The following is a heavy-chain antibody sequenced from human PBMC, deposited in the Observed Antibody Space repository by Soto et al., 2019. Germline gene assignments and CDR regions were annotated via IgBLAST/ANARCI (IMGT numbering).Heavy chain of an antibody. J-gene: IGHJ4*02. CDR2: ISSGSDNI. CDR3: ARLPKGSLVTA. CDR1: GFRFSDHS. V-gene: IGHV3-48*02. Sequence: GGSLRLSCVASGFRFSDHSMTWVRQSPGKGLQWIAYISSGSDNIYYAESVRGRFTVSRDNAKNALFLQMNSLRDDDTATYYCARLPKGSLVTAWGQGTRVTVSS. D-gene: IGHD2-21*02.